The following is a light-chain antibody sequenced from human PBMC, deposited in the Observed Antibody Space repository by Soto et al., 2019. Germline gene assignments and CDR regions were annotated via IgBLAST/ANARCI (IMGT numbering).Light chain of an antibody. V-gene: IGKV3-20*01. CDR2: GAS. CDR3: QQYGSSGT. Sequence: IVLTHSPGTLCLSPGEIATLPFRASQSVSNNYLAWYQQKPGQAPRLLIYGASNRATGIPDRFSGSGSGTDFTLTISGLEPEDFAVYYCQQYGSSGTFGQGTKVDIK. CDR1: QSVSNNY. J-gene: IGKJ1*01.